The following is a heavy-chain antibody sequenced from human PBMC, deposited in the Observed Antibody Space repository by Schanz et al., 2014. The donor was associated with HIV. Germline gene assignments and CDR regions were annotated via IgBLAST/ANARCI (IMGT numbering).Heavy chain of an antibody. Sequence: QVHLVQSGAEVKKPGASVKVSCKASGYTFTNYGLSWVRQAPGQGLEWMGWISSYNGDRKYDQKFQGRVTLTTDTSTNTAYMELRSLRSDDTAVYYCAKGQDWPGPQLDHWGHGSLVIVSS. CDR1: GYTFTNYG. D-gene: IGHD3-9*01. V-gene: IGHV1-18*01. J-gene: IGHJ4*03. CDR2: ISSYNGDR. CDR3: AKGQDWPGPQLDH.